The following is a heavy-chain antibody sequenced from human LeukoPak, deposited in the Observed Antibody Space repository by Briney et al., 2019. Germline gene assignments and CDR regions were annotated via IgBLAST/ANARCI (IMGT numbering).Heavy chain of an antibody. CDR2: IYYSGNT. D-gene: IGHD3-22*01. CDR3: ARVEAIITMIVVAHGGWFDP. CDR1: GDSISSSNSY. Sequence: PSETLSLTCSVSGDSISSSNSYWGWIRQPPGKGLEWIGSIYYSGNTYYNASLKSRVTISVDTSKNQFSLKLSSVTAADTAVYYCARVEAIITMIVVAHGGWFDPWGQGTLVTVSS. V-gene: IGHV4-39*07. J-gene: IGHJ5*02.